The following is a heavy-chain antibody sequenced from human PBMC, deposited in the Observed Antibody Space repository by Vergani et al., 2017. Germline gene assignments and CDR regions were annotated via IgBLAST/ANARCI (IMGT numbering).Heavy chain of an antibody. D-gene: IGHD6-19*01. CDR2: IYHSGST. CDR3: ARDRNRRDSSGRYGD. V-gene: IGHV4-38-2*02. Sequence: QVQLQESGPGLVKPSETLSLTCTVSGYSISSGYYWGWIRQPPGKGLEWIGSIYHSGSTYYNPSLKSRVTISVDTSKNQFSLKLSSVTAADTAVYYCARDRNRRDSSGRYGDWGQGTLVTVSS. CDR1: GYSISSGYY. J-gene: IGHJ4*02.